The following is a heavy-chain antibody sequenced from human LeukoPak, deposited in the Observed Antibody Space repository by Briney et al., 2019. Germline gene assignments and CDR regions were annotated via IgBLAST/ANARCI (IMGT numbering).Heavy chain of an antibody. Sequence: SETLSLTCTVSGGSIRSYYWSWIRQPAGKGLEWIGRIYTSGSTNYNPSLKSRVTMSVDTSKNQFSLKLSSVTAADTAVYYCARGSVPYYYDSSGYYVAFDIWGQGTMVTVSS. J-gene: IGHJ3*02. CDR3: ARGSVPYYYDSSGYYVAFDI. D-gene: IGHD3-22*01. V-gene: IGHV4-4*07. CDR1: GGSIRSYY. CDR2: IYTSGST.